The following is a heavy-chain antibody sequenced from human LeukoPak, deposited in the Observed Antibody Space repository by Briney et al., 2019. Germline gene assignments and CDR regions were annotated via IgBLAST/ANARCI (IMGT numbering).Heavy chain of an antibody. V-gene: IGHV3-11*04. D-gene: IGHD6-19*01. CDR3: ARDIAVAGTGVWWFDP. Sequence: PGGSLRLSCAASGFSFSDYYMSWIRQAPGKGLEWVSYVSSSGSTTYYADSVKGRFTISRDNAKNSLYLQMNSLRAEDTAVYYCARDIAVAGTGVWWFDPWGQGTLVTVSS. CDR2: VSSSGSTT. J-gene: IGHJ5*02. CDR1: GFSFSDYY.